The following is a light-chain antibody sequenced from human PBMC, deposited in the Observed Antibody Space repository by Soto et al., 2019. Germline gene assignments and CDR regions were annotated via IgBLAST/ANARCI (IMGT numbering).Light chain of an antibody. CDR3: QQINSLPIT. J-gene: IGKJ5*01. V-gene: IGKV1-9*01. CDR2: TVS. Sequence: DIQLTQSPSFLSASVGDRVTITCRASQGINNYLAWYQQKPEKAPKLLIHTVSTLQSGVPSRFSGSGSGTEFTLTISSLQPDDFASYYCQQINSLPITFGQGTRLEIK. CDR1: QGINNY.